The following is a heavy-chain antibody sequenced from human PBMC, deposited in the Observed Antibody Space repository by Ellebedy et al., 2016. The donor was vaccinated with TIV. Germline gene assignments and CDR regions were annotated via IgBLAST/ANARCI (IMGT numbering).Heavy chain of an antibody. CDR2: LSGGGDTT. CDR3: AKNRVPGRGYADY. CDR1: GFTFSDYW. D-gene: IGHD3-22*01. J-gene: IGHJ4*02. Sequence: PGGSLRLSCAASGFTFSDYWMSWVRQAPGKGLEWVSVLSGGGDTTYYADSVKGRFTISRDNSKNTLYLQMNSLRAEDTALYYCAKNRVPGRGYADYWGRGTLVTVSS. V-gene: IGHV3-23*01.